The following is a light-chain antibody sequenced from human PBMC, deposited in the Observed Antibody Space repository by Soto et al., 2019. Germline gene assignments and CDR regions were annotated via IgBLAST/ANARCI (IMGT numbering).Light chain of an antibody. Sequence: AIRMTQSPSSLSASTGDRVTITCRASQDVSTYLAWYQQKPGKAPKVLIHAASTLQGGVSSRFSGSGSGTDFSLTISCLQSEDFATYYCQQYSTYPWTFGQGTKVEMK. CDR2: AAS. J-gene: IGKJ1*01. V-gene: IGKV1-8*01. CDR3: QQYSTYPWT. CDR1: QDVSTY.